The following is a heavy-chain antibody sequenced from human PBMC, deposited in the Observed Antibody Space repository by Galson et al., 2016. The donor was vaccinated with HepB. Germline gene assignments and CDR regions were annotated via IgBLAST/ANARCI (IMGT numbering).Heavy chain of an antibody. Sequence: PALVNPPQTLTLTCTFSGFSLSSSGICVTWIRQPPGKALEWLAHIDWDDEKYYSTSLKTRPTISKDTSKNQVVLRMTNMDPADTATYYCARTSQPSWGFEAYYFNGMDVWGQGTTVTVSS. CDR3: ARTSQPSWGFEAYYFNGMDV. D-gene: IGHD1-26*01. V-gene: IGHV2-70*13. CDR1: GFSLSSSGIC. CDR2: IDWDDEK. J-gene: IGHJ6*02.